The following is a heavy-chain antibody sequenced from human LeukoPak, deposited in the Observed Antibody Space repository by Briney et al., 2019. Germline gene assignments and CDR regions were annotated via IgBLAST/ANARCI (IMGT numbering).Heavy chain of an antibody. Sequence: SETLSLTCAVYGGSFSGYYWSWIRQPPGKGLEWIGEINHSGSTNYNPSLKSRVTISVDTSKNQFSLKLSSVTAADTAVYYCARGHIVVVTARGFDYWGQGTLVTVSS. J-gene: IGHJ4*02. CDR1: GGSFSGYY. CDR2: INHSGST. D-gene: IGHD2-21*02. CDR3: ARGHIVVVTARGFDY. V-gene: IGHV4-34*01.